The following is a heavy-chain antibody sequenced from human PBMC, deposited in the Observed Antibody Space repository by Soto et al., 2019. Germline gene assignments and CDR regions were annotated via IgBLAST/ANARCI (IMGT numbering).Heavy chain of an antibody. CDR2: ISAYNGNT. J-gene: IGHJ5*02. CDR1: GYTFTSYG. D-gene: IGHD3-10*01. Sequence: ASVKVSCKASGYTFTSYGISWVRQAPGQGLEWMGWISAYNGNTNYAQKLQGRVTMTTDTSTSTAYMELRSLRSDDTAVYYCARDAYYYGSGTNLNWFDPWGQGTLVTVSS. CDR3: ARDAYYYGSGTNLNWFDP. V-gene: IGHV1-18*01.